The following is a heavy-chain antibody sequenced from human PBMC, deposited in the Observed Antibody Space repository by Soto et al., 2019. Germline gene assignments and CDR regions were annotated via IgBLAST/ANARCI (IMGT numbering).Heavy chain of an antibody. Sequence: EEQLVESGGGLVKPGGSLRLSCAGSGFTFSNAWMNWVRQAPGKGLEWVGRIKSKVHGGTTDYAAPVTGRFTISRDDSKNTVYLQRNSLKTEDTAVYYCSTGGYYFDYWGQGTLVTVSS. V-gene: IGHV3-15*01. CDR3: STGGYYFDY. CDR1: GFTFSNAW. CDR2: IKSKVHGGTT. D-gene: IGHD3-10*01. J-gene: IGHJ4*02.